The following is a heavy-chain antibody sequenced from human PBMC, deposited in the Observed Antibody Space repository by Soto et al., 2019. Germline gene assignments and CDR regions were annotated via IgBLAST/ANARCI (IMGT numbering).Heavy chain of an antibody. CDR1: GFTFNNYA. CDR2: ISVSGGTT. J-gene: IGHJ6*02. V-gene: IGHV3-23*01. Sequence: LRLSCAASGFTFNNYALTWVRQAPGKGLEWVSTISVSGGTTHYSDSVKGRFTISRDNSKKTVYLQMHGLRADDTAVYYCARELVEVINSNADYYGLDVWGQGTTVTVSS. CDR3: ARELVEVINSNADYYGLDV. D-gene: IGHD2-8*02.